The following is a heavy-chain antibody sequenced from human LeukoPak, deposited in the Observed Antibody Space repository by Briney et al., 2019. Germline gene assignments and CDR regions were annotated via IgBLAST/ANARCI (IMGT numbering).Heavy chain of an antibody. Sequence: GGSLRLSCAASGFTFSTYSMNWVRQAPGKGLEWVSSISSSSSFMYYADSVKGRFTISRDNSKNTLYLQMNSLRAEDTAVYYCARGVYCTNGVCYQGSVDYWGQGTLVTVSS. CDR3: ARGVYCTNGVCYQGSVDY. CDR1: GFTFSTYS. D-gene: IGHD2-8*01. J-gene: IGHJ4*02. V-gene: IGHV3-21*01. CDR2: ISSSSSFM.